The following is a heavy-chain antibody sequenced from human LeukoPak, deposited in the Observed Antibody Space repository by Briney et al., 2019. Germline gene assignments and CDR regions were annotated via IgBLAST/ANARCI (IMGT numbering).Heavy chain of an antibody. V-gene: IGHV3-33*03. J-gene: IGHJ4*02. Sequence: GRSLRLSCAASGFTFSSYGMHWVRQAPGKGLEWVAVIWYDGSNKYYADSVKGRFTISRDNAKNTLYLQMNSLRAEDTAVYYCGGSGSSDDYWGQGTLVTVSS. CDR2: IWYDGSNK. D-gene: IGHD3-10*01. CDR1: GFTFSSYG. CDR3: GGSGSSDDY.